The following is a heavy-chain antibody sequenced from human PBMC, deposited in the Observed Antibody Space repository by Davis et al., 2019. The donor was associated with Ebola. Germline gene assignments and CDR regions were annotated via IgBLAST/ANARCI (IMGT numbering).Heavy chain of an antibody. Sequence: PSETLSLTCTVSGDSISRGNYHWTWIRQHPGKGLESIGYIYNSGTTLYNPSLKSRVMISVDTSKNRFSLELTSVTAADTAVYYCARDMGGVSGSAWRACDSWGQGILVTVSS. J-gene: IGHJ4*02. CDR1: GDSISRGNYH. CDR3: ARDMGGVSGSAWRACDS. V-gene: IGHV4-31*03. CDR2: IYNSGTT. D-gene: IGHD3-10*01.